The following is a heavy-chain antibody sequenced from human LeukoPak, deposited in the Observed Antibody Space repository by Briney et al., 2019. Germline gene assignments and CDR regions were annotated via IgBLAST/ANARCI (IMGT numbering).Heavy chain of an antibody. Sequence: ASVKVSCKASGYTFTGYYMHWVRQAPGQGLEWMGWISAYNGNTNYAQKLQGRVTMTTDTSTSTAYMELRSLRSDDTVVYYCARVPESHPRGYYYYYMDVWGKGTTVTVSS. J-gene: IGHJ6*03. V-gene: IGHV1-18*04. CDR1: GYTFTGYY. CDR2: ISAYNGNT. D-gene: IGHD3-10*01. CDR3: ARVPESHPRGYYYYYMDV.